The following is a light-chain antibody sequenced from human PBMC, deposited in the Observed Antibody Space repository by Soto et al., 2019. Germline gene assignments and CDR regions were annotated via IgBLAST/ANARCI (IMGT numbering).Light chain of an antibody. V-gene: IGLV2-8*01. CDR3: SSYAGSNMGG. Sequence: QSALTQPPSASGSPGQSVTISCTGSRSDVGGYNFVSWYQQHPGKAPKLLIYEVTQRPSGVPDRFSGSKSGNTAALTVSGLQAEDEADYYCSSYAGSNMGGFGTGTKLTVL. CDR2: EVT. J-gene: IGLJ1*01. CDR1: RSDVGGYNF.